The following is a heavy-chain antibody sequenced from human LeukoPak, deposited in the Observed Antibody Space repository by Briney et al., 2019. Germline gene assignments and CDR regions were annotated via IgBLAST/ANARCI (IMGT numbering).Heavy chain of an antibody. CDR1: GGSISSGGYY. CDR2: IYYSGST. CDR3: ARLAYPAKDIVVVPAALDY. V-gene: IGHV4-31*03. D-gene: IGHD2-2*01. J-gene: IGHJ4*02. Sequence: SQTLSLTCTVSGGSISSGGYYWSWIRQHPGKGLEWIGYIYYSGSTYYNPSLKSRVTISVDTSKNQFSLKLSSVTAADTAVYYCARLAYPAKDIVVVPAALDYWGQGTLVTVSS.